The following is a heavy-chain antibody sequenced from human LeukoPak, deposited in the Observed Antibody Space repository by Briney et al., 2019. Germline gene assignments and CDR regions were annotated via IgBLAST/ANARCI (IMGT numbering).Heavy chain of an antibody. CDR3: ARWGVDAFDI. CDR1: GGSISSYY. V-gene: IGHV4-59*01. J-gene: IGHJ3*02. Sequence: SETLSLTCTVSGGSISSYYWSWIRQRPGKGLEWIGYIYYSGSTNYNPSLKSRVTISVDTSKNQFSLKLSSVTAADTAVYYCARWGVDAFDIWGQGTMVTVSS. D-gene: IGHD3-16*01. CDR2: IYYSGST.